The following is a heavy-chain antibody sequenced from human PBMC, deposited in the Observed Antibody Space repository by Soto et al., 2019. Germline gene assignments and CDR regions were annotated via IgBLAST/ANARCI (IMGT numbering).Heavy chain of an antibody. J-gene: IGHJ3*01. V-gene: IGHV1-69*12. CDR3: ARGHEFGVNSDAFDV. CDR1: GGSFRREA. D-gene: IGHD2-8*01. Sequence: QVPLVQSGAEVKKPGSSVKVSCKASGGSFRREAINWVRQAPGQGPERMGGILPIFGTADYAQKFQGRVKITADVSTTTAYMELSSLRFEDTAVYYCARGHEFGVNSDAFDVWGQGTMVIVSS. CDR2: ILPIFGTA.